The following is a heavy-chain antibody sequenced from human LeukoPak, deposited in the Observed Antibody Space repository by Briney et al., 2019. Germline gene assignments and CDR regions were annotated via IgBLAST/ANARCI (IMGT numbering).Heavy chain of an antibody. J-gene: IGHJ4*02. CDR1: GESFSGYY. CDR2: VHLDGRT. V-gene: IGHV4-34*01. Sequence: SETLSLTCAVYGESFSGYYWSWIRQPPGKGLEWIGEVHLDGRTNYNPSLESRLTMSVDVSENQVSLKLTSVTAADTAVYYCAREGGFYRPLDYSGQGPLVTVSS. CDR3: AREGGFYRPLDY. D-gene: IGHD3-3*01.